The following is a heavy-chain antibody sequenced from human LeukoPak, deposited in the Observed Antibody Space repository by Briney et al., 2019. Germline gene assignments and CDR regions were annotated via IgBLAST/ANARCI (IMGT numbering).Heavy chain of an antibody. CDR3: AAISGRSSTWRDLWSSDY. V-gene: IGHV1-24*01. J-gene: IGHJ4*02. CDR1: GNTLTEFS. CDR2: VDPEDGDV. Sequence: RGASVKVSCKVSGNTLTEFSMHWVRQTPGEGLEWMGGVDPEDGDVLYAQKFQGRVTMTEDTSTDTAYMELSSLRSDDTALYLCAAISGRSSTWRDLWSSDYWGRGTLVTVSS. D-gene: IGHD6-19*01.